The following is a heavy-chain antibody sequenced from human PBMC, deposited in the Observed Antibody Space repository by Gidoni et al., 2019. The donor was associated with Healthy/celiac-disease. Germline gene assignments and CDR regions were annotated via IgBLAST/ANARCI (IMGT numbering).Heavy chain of an antibody. CDR1: GYTFPSYA. CDR3: ARGAYCSSTSCYKGRMDV. J-gene: IGHJ6*02. V-gene: IGHV1-3*01. D-gene: IGHD2-2*02. CDR2: INAGNGNT. Sequence: QVQLVQSGAEVKKPGASVKVSCKASGYTFPSYAMHWVRQAPGQRLEWMGWINAGNGNTKYSQKFQGRVTITRDTSASTAYMELSSLRSEDTAVYYCARGAYCSSTSCYKGRMDVWGQGTTVTVSS.